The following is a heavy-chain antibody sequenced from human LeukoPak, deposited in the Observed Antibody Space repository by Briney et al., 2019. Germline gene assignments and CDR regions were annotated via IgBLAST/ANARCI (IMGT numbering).Heavy chain of an antibody. Sequence: GGSLRLSCAAPGFTFSGSAMHWVRQAPGEGLEWVGRIRSKANSYATAYAASVKGRFTISRDDSKTTAYLQMNSLKTEDTAVYYCTRKIGYDFWSGYSVESYYFDYWGQGTLVTVSS. CDR2: IRSKANSYAT. CDR1: GFTFSGSA. J-gene: IGHJ4*02. D-gene: IGHD3-3*01. CDR3: TRKIGYDFWSGYSVESYYFDY. V-gene: IGHV3-73*01.